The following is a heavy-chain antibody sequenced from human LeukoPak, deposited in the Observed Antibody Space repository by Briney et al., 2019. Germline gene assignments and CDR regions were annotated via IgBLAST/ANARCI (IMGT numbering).Heavy chain of an antibody. CDR1: GGSFSGYY. J-gene: IGHJ5*02. D-gene: IGHD6-6*01. V-gene: IGHV4-34*01. CDR2: INHSGST. Sequence: SETLSLICAVYGGSFSGYYWSWIRQPPGKGLEWIGEINHSGSTNYNPSLKSRVTISVDTSKNQFSLKLSSVTAADTAVYYCARRSSIAARGHWFDPWGQGTLVTVSS. CDR3: ARRSSIAARGHWFDP.